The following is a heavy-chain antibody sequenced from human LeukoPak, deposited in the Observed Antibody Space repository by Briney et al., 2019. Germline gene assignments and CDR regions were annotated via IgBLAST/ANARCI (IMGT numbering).Heavy chain of an antibody. D-gene: IGHD2-2*01. Sequence: SETLSLTCTVSGGSISSSSYYWSWTRQPPGKGLEWIGEINHSGSTNYNPSLKSRVTISVDTSKNQFSLKLSSVTAADTAVYYCARGPLLVVPAANLNWFDPWGQGTLVTVSS. J-gene: IGHJ5*02. CDR3: ARGPLLVVPAANLNWFDP. V-gene: IGHV4-39*07. CDR2: INHSGST. CDR1: GGSISSSSYY.